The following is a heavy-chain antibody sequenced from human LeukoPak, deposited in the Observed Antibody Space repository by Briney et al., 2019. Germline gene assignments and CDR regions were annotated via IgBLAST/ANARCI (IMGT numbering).Heavy chain of an antibody. CDR3: ARVSGYSYGSVYYYGMDV. Sequence: SETLSLTCTVTGGSISRYYWSWLRQPPGKGLAGIGYIYYSGSTNYTPSLKSRVTISVDTSKNQFSLKLSSVTAADTGVYYCARVSGYSYGSVYYYGMDVWGQGTTVTVSS. CDR2: IYYSGST. D-gene: IGHD5-18*01. J-gene: IGHJ6*02. V-gene: IGHV4-59*01. CDR1: GGSISRYY.